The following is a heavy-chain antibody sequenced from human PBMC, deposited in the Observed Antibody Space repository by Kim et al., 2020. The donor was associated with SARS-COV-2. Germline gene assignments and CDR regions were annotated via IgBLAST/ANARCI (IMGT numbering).Heavy chain of an antibody. V-gene: IGHV6-1*01. CDR2: TYYRSKWYD. CDR1: GDSVSSNSAS. D-gene: IGHD2-21*02. J-gene: IGHJ4*02. Sequence: SQTLSLTCVISGDSVSSNSASWNWIRQSPSRGLEWLGRTYYRSKWYDDYAVSVKSRISVNPDTSKNQFSLHLNSVTPEDTAVYYCAKGRSGVTVSLFDYWGQGNLVTVSS. CDR3: AKGRSGVTVSLFDY.